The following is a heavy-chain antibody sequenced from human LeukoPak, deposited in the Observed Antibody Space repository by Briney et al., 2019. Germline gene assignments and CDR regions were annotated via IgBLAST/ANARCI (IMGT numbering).Heavy chain of an antibody. CDR3: ARGGGYCSSTSCSLSWFDP. D-gene: IGHD2-2*01. J-gene: IGHJ5*02. V-gene: IGHV3-74*01. Sequence: PGGSLRLSCAASGFTFSSYWMHWVRQAPGKGLVWVSRINTDGSSTSYADSVKGRFTISRDNAKNTLYLQMNSLRAEDTAVYYCARGGGYCSSTSCSLSWFDPWGQGTLVTVSS. CDR2: INTDGSST. CDR1: GFTFSSYW.